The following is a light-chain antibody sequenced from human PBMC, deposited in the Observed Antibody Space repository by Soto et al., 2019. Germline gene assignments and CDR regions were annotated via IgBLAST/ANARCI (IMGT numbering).Light chain of an antibody. V-gene: IGLV3-21*01. Sequence: SYELTQPPSVSVAPGKTASISSGGNDIGSKGVHWYQQKPGQAPVLVIYSDTDLPPVITERFSGSNSANLATLTISRVEAGDEADYYCQVWDSGSAHVVFGGGTQLTVL. J-gene: IGLJ2*01. CDR1: DIGSKG. CDR2: SDT. CDR3: QVWDSGSAHVV.